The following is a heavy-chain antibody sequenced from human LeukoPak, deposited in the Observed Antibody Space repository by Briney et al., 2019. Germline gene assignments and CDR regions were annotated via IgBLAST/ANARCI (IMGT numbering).Heavy chain of an antibody. J-gene: IGHJ3*02. Sequence: ASVKVSCKVSGYTLTELSMHWVRQAPGKGLEWMGGFDPEDGETIYAQKFQGRVTMTEDTSTDTAYMELSSLRSEDTAVYYCARDKERGTNDFWSGYSDTFDIWGQGTMVTVSS. CDR1: GYTLTELS. D-gene: IGHD3-3*01. CDR2: FDPEDGET. V-gene: IGHV1-24*01. CDR3: ARDKERGTNDFWSGYSDTFDI.